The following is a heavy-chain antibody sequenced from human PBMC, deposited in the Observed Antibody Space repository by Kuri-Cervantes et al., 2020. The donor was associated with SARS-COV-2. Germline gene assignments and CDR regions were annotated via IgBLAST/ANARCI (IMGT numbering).Heavy chain of an antibody. J-gene: IGHJ6*03. D-gene: IGHD3-10*01. CDR3: AREGSMVRGNYYMDV. CDR2: ISYDGSNK. CDR1: GFTFSSYA. V-gene: IGHV3-30-3*01. Sequence: GGSLRLSCAASGFTFSSYAMHWVRQAPGKGLEWVAVISYDGSNKYYADSVKGRFTISRDNSKNTLYLQMNSLRAEDTAVYYCAREGSMVRGNYYMDVWGKGTTVTVSS.